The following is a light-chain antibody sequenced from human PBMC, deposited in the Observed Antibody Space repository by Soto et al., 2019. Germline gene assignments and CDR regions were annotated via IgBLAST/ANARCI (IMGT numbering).Light chain of an antibody. J-gene: IGKJ1*01. V-gene: IGKV3-11*01. CDR2: DAS. CDR3: QQRFNWPRT. Sequence: EIVLTQSPATLSLSPGASDPLSCRASQSISTYLAWYQQKPGQAPRLLIYDASKRITGIPARFSGSGSGTDITLTISSLEPEDFAVYYCQQRFNWPRTFGQGTKVDIK. CDR1: QSISTY.